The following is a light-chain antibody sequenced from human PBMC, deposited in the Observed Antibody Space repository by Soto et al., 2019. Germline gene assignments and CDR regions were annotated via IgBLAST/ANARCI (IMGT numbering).Light chain of an antibody. V-gene: IGKV3-15*01. CDR2: GAS. CDR1: QSVDSD. Sequence: EVVVTQSPATLSVSPGERVTLSCRASQSVDSDVAWFQHKPGQAPRLLIYGASTRAAGIPGRFSGSGYETDFNFTICSLEPEDSATYFCQQYNTWVRGTFGQGTKLEIK. CDR3: QQYNTWVRGT. J-gene: IGKJ2*01.